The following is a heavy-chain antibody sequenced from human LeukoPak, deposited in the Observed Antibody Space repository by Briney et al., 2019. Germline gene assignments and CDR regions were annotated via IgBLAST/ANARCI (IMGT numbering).Heavy chain of an antibody. CDR2: IYSGGST. CDR1: GFTFSSYW. V-gene: IGHV3-53*01. J-gene: IGHJ5*02. Sequence: LSGGSLRLSCVASGFTFSSYWMHWVRQAPGKGLEWVSVIYSGGSTYYADSVKGRFTISRDNSKNTLYLQMNSLRAEDTAVYYCARGYPLFDPWGQGTLVTVSS. CDR3: ARGYPLFDP. D-gene: IGHD1-20*01.